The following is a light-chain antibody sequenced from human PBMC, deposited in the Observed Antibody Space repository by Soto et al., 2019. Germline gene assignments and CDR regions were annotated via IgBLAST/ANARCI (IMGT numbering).Light chain of an antibody. CDR2: DAS. J-gene: IGKJ3*01. CDR1: QSVSNY. V-gene: IGKV3-11*01. CDR3: QQRSNWPLLT. Sequence: EIVLTQSPATLSLSPGERATLSCRASQSVSNYLAWYQQKPGQAPRLLIYDASNRATGIPARFSGSGSGTDFTLTISSLEPEDSAVYYCQQRSNWPLLTCGPGTKVDIK.